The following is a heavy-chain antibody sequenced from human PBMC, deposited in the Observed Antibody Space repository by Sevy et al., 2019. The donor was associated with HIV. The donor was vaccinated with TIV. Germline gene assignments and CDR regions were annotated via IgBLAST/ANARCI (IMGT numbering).Heavy chain of an antibody. D-gene: IGHD6-19*01. CDR3: AKDRSSGWFLDAFDI. CDR2: NSGRGGST. CDR1: GFTFSSYA. V-gene: IGHV3-23*01. J-gene: IGHJ3*02. Sequence: GGSLRLSCAASGFTFSSYAMSWVRQAPGKGLEWVSANSGRGGSTYYAHSVKGRFTISRDNSKNTLYLQMNSLRAEDTAVYYCAKDRSSGWFLDAFDIWGQGTMVTVSS.